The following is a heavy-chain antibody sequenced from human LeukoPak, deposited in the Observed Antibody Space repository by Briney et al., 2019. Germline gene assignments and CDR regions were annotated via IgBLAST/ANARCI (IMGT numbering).Heavy chain of an antibody. J-gene: IGHJ4*02. D-gene: IGHD2-21*02. CDR3: ARDEEGYCGGDCYSSYDY. V-gene: IGHV1-18*01. CDR1: GYTFTSYG. Sequence: ASVKVSCKASGYTFTSYGISWVRQAPGQGLEWMGWISAYNGNTNYAQKLQGRVTMTTDTSTSTAYMELRSLRSDDTAVYYCARDEEGYCGGDCYSSYDYWGQGTLVTVSS. CDR2: ISAYNGNT.